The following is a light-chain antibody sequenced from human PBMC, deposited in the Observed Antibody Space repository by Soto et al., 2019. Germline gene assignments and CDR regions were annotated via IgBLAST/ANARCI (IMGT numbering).Light chain of an antibody. CDR3: QQYDSYSWT. CDR2: DAS. V-gene: IGKV1-5*01. Sequence: QMSQAPPTPSPSVGDAATITCRASQSISSWLAWYQQKPGKAPKLLIYDASSLESGVPSRFSGSGSGTEFTLTISSLQTDDFAGYYCQQYDSYSWTFGQGTKVDI. CDR1: QSISSW. J-gene: IGKJ1*01.